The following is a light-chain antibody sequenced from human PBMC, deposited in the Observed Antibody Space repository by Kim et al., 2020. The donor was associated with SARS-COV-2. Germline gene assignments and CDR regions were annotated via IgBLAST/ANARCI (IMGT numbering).Light chain of an antibody. Sequence: EIVLTQSPATLSLSPGERATLSCRASQSIVSYLAWYQHKPGQAPRLLIYDASNRATGIPARFSGSGSGTDFTLTISSLEPEDFALYYCQQRSNLITFGQGTRLEIK. J-gene: IGKJ5*01. CDR1: QSIVSY. V-gene: IGKV3-11*01. CDR3: QQRSNLIT. CDR2: DAS.